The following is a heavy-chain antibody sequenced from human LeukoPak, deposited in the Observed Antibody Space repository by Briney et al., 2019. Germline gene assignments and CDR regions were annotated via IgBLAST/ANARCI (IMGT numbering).Heavy chain of an antibody. D-gene: IGHD1-1*01. CDR2: INAGNGNT. V-gene: IGHV1-3*01. Sequence: GASVKVSCKASGYTFTSYSMHWVRQAPGQRLEWMGWINAGNGNTKYSQKFQGRVTITRDTSASTAYMELSSLRSEDTAVYYCARRWGGTNWVDYWGQGTLVIVSS. J-gene: IGHJ4*02. CDR3: ARRWGGTNWVDY. CDR1: GYTFTSYS.